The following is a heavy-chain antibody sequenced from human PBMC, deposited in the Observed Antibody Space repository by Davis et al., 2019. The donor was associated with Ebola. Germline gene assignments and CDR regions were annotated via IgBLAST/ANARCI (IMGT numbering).Heavy chain of an antibody. D-gene: IGHD3-16*02. CDR1: GFTFSSYS. Sequence: PGGSLRLSCAASGFTFSSYSMNWVRQAPGKGLEWVSSISSSSSYIYYADSVKGRFTISRDNAKNSLYLQMNSLRAEDTAVYYCAREDYIWGSYRYDLFLDYWGQRTLVTVSS. CDR2: ISSSSSYI. CDR3: AREDYIWGSYRYDLFLDY. J-gene: IGHJ4*02. V-gene: IGHV3-21*01.